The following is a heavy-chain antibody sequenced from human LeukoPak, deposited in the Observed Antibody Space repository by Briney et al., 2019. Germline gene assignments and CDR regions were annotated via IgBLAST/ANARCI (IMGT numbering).Heavy chain of an antibody. V-gene: IGHV3-21*04. D-gene: IGHD3-22*01. CDR1: GFTFSSYS. CDR2: ISSSSSYI. CDR3: ARALRTPYYYDSSGYYYDAFDI. J-gene: IGHJ3*02. Sequence: GGSLRLSCAASGFTFSSYSMNWVRQAPGKGLEWVSSISSSSSYIYYADSVKGRFTISRDNAKNSLYLQMNSLRAEDTALYYCARALRTPYYYDSSGYYYDAFDIWGQGTMVTVSS.